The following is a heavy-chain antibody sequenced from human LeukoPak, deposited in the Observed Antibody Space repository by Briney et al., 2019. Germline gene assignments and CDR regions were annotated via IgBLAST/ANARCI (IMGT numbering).Heavy chain of an antibody. D-gene: IGHD2-15*01. CDR1: EFTFSSYW. J-gene: IGHJ5*02. CDR3: ARGGCSGGSCYSLGNNWFDP. V-gene: IGHV3-7*01. CDR2: IKQDGSEK. Sequence: GGSLRLSCAASEFTFSSYWMSWVRQAPGKGLEWVANIKQDGSEKYYVDSVKGRFTISRDNAKNSLYLQMNSLRAEDTAVYYCARGGCSGGSCYSLGNNWFDPWGQGTLVTVSS.